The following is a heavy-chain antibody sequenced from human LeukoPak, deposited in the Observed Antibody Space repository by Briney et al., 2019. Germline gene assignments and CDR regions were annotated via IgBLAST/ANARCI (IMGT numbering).Heavy chain of an antibody. CDR2: IYNDGNT. V-gene: IGHV3-53*01. CDR3: ARTYSNSALEYFDF. D-gene: IGHD6-13*01. Sequence: GGSLRLSCAASGFTVSSNYMTWVRQAPGKGLEWVSIIYNDGNTFYADSVKGRFTISRDNSKNTLYLQMNSLRAEDTAVYYCARTYSNSALEYFDFWGQGTLVTVSS. J-gene: IGHJ4*02. CDR1: GFTVSSNY.